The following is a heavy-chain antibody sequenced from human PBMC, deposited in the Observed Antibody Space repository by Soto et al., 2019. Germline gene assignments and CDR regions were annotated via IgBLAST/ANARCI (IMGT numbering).Heavy chain of an antibody. CDR1: GGSISSYY. CDR2: IYYSGST. J-gene: IGHJ6*02. V-gene: IGHV4-59*01. D-gene: IGHD1-26*01. CDR3: ARGVWELLPYYYYGMDV. Sequence: SETLSLTCTVPGGSISSYYWSWIRQPPGKGLEWIGYIYYSGSTNYNPSLKSRVTISVDTSKNQFSLKLSSVTAADTAVYYCARGVWELLPYYYYGMDVWGQGTTVTVSS.